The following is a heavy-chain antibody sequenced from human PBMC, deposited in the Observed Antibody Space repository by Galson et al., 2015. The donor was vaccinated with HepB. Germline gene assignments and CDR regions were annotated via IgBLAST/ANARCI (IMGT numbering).Heavy chain of an antibody. CDR1: GFTVSSNY. CDR3: ARDRVREVTNWYFDL. D-gene: IGHD4-17*01. CDR2: IYSGGST. Sequence: SLRLSCAASGFTVSSNYMSWVRQAPGKGLEWVSVIYSGGSTYYADSVKGRFTISRDNSKNTLYLQMNSLRAEDTAVYYCARDRVREVTNWYFDLWGRGTLVTVSS. V-gene: IGHV3-66*01. J-gene: IGHJ2*01.